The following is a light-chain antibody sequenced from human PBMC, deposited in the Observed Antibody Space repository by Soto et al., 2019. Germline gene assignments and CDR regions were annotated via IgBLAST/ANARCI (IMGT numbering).Light chain of an antibody. CDR2: WAS. Sequence: DIVMTQSPDSLAVSLGERATINCESSQSVLFTSNNKNYLGWYQQKPGQPPKLLLSWASARESGVPERFSGSGSGTDFTLTINRLEPEDFAVYCCQQYGSLPITFGQGTRLEIK. CDR1: QSVLFTSNNKNY. J-gene: IGKJ5*01. V-gene: IGKV4-1*01. CDR3: QQYGSLPIT.